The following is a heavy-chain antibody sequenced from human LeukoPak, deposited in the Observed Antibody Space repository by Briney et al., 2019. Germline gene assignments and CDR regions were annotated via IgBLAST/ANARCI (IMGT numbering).Heavy chain of an antibody. D-gene: IGHD5-18*01. CDR3: ARTTEGGYTYDYFYYYYMDV. V-gene: IGHV4-4*07. CDR1: GGSISSYY. Sequence: SETLSLTCTVSGGSISSYYWSWIRQPAGKGLEWIGRIYISGSTNYNPSLKSRVTMSVDTSKNQFSLKLSSVTAADTAVYYCARTTEGGYTYDYFYYYYMDVWGKGTTVTISS. CDR2: IYISGST. J-gene: IGHJ6*03.